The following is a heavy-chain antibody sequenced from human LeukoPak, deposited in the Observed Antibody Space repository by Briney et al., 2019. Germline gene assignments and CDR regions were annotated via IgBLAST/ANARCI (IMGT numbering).Heavy chain of an antibody. V-gene: IGHV1-2*02. J-gene: IGHJ6*03. CDR2: INPNSGGT. Sequence: VASVKVSCKASGYTFTGYYMHWVRQAPGQGLEWMGWINPNSGGTNYAQKFQGRVTMTRDTSISTAYMELSSLRAEDTAVYYCARETAAAGADRDYYYMDVWGKGTTVTVSS. D-gene: IGHD6-13*01. CDR3: ARETAAAGADRDYYYMDV. CDR1: GYTFTGYY.